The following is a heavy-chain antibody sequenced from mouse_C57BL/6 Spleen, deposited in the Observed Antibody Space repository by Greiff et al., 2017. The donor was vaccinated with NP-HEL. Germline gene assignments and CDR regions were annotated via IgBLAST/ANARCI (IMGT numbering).Heavy chain of an antibody. CDR3: ARAAYYDYDFYAMDY. Sequence: EVKLMESGPGLVKPSQSLSLTCSVTGYSITSGYYWNWIRQFPGNKLEWMGYISYDGSNNYNPSLKNRISITRDTSKNQFFLKLNSVTTEDTATYYCARAAYYDYDFYAMDYWGQGTSVTVSS. CDR2: ISYDGSN. CDR1: GYSITSGYY. D-gene: IGHD2-4*01. J-gene: IGHJ4*01. V-gene: IGHV3-6*01.